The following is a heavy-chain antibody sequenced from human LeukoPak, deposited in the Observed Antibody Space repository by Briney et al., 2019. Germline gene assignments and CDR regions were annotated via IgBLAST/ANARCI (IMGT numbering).Heavy chain of an antibody. CDR2: ISWNSGSI. V-gene: IGHV3-9*01. Sequence: PGRSLRLPCAASGFTFDDYAMHWVRQAPGKGLEWVSGISWNSGSIGYADSVKGRFTISRDNAKNSLYLQMNSLGAEDTALYYCAKDKGPEERGYSYGYFDYWGQGTLVTVSS. D-gene: IGHD5-18*01. J-gene: IGHJ4*02. CDR3: AKDKGPEERGYSYGYFDY. CDR1: GFTFDDYA.